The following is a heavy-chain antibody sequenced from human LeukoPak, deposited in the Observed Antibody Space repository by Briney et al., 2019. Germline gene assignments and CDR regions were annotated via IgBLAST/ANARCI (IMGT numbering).Heavy chain of an antibody. CDR2: IYYSGST. V-gene: IGHV4-59*01. J-gene: IGHJ6*03. Sequence: PSETLSLTCTVSGGSISSYYWSWIRQPPGKGLEWIGYIYYSGSTNYNPSLKSRVTISVDTSKNQFSLKLSSVTAADTAVYYCARSLLYYYYMDVWGKGTTVTVSS. CDR1: GGSISSYY. CDR3: ARSLLYYYYMDV.